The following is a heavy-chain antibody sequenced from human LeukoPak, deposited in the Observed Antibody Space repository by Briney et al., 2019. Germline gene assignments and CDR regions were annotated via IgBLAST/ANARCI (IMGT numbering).Heavy chain of an antibody. J-gene: IGHJ6*04. Sequence: ASVKVSCKASGYILTTYGFSWVRQAPGQGLEWMGWISPYNGNTNDAQEFQGRVTMTADTSTSIVYMELRSLRSGDTAVYYCARGPYYGSGSRADGMDVWGKGTTVTVSS. CDR2: ISPYNGNT. CDR3: ARGPYYGSGSRADGMDV. D-gene: IGHD3-10*01. CDR1: GYILTTYG. V-gene: IGHV1-18*04.